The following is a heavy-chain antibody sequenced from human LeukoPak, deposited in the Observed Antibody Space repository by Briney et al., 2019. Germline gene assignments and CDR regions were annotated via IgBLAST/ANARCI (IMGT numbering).Heavy chain of an antibody. J-gene: IGHJ4*02. CDR1: GYTFTSYY. D-gene: IGHD5-18*01. Sequence: ASVKVSCKASGYTFTSYYMHWVRQAPGQGLEWMGIINPSGGSTSYAQKFQGRVTMTRDTSTSTVYMELSSLRSEDTAVYYCARVSLAIWREYSYGDFDYWGQGTLVTVSS. CDR3: ARVSLAIWREYSYGDFDY. CDR2: INPSGGST. V-gene: IGHV1-46*01.